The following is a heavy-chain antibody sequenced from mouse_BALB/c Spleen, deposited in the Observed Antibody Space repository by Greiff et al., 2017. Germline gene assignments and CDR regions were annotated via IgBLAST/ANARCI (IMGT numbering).Heavy chain of an antibody. Sequence: QVQLKESGPGLVAPSQSLSITCTASGFSLTGYGVNWVRQPPGKGLEWLGMIWGDGSTDYNSALKTRLSTSKDNSKSHIFLKMNSLQTDDTARYYCAGDGGSVRAMDYWGQGTSVTVSS. J-gene: IGHJ4*01. V-gene: IGHV2-6-7*01. CDR3: AGDGGSVRAMDY. CDR1: GFSLTGYG. D-gene: IGHD3-2*02. CDR2: IWGDGST.